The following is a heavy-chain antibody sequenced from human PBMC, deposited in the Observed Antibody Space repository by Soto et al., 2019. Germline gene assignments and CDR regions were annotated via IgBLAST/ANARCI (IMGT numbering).Heavy chain of an antibody. CDR2: INPNSGGT. V-gene: IGHV1-2*04. Sequence: GAPMEVSCKASGYTFTGYYMHLGGQAPGQGLEWMGWINPNSGGTNYAQKFQGWVTMTRDTSISTAYMELSRLRSDDTAVYYCARGALWGDPEYYYYYMDVWGKGTTVTVSS. CDR1: GYTFTGYY. CDR3: ARGALWGDPEYYYYYMDV. D-gene: IGHD2-21*02. J-gene: IGHJ6*03.